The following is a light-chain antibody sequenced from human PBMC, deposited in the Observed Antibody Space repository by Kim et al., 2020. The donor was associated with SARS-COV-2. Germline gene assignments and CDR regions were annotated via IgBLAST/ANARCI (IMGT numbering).Light chain of an antibody. CDR1: QSVGRN. Sequence: SPGESATPSCRARQSVGRNLAWYQQTPGQAPRLVIYGASTRATGVPARFSGSGYGTEFTLTISSLQSEDFAVYYCQQYNNWPPLTFGPGTKVDIK. J-gene: IGKJ3*01. CDR3: QQYNNWPPLT. CDR2: GAS. V-gene: IGKV3-15*01.